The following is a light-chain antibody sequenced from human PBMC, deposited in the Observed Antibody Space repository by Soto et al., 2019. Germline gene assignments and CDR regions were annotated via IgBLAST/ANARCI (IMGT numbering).Light chain of an antibody. CDR3: QHYGSFTWT. CDR1: QSVSSSY. V-gene: IGKV3-20*01. CDR2: GAS. Sequence: EIVLTQSPGTLSLSRGERATLSCRASQSVSSSYLAWYQQKPGQAPRLLIYGASSRATGIPDRFSGSGSGTDFTLTISRLEPEDFAVFYCQHYGSFTWTFGQGTKVEIK. J-gene: IGKJ1*01.